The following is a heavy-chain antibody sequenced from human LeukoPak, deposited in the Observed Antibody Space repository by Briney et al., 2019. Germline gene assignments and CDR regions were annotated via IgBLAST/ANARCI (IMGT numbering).Heavy chain of an antibody. Sequence: NPSETLCLTCTVSGGPMSSYYWSWIRQPAGKGLEWIGRIYTSGSTNYNPSLKSRVTMSVDTSKNQFSLKLSSVTAADTAVYYCARDSSSSHLDYWGQGTLVTVSS. CDR3: ARDSSSSHLDY. V-gene: IGHV4-4*07. CDR1: GGPMSSYY. J-gene: IGHJ4*02. D-gene: IGHD6-6*01. CDR2: IYTSGST.